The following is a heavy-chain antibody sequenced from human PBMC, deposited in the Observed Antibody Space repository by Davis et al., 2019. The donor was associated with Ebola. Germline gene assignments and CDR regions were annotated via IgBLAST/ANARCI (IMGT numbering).Heavy chain of an antibody. J-gene: IGHJ6*02. Sequence: PGGSLRLSCAASGFSFSSFAMSWLRQAPGKGLEWVSSISSSSSYIYYADSVKGRFTISRDNAKNSLYLQMNSLRAEDTAVYYCARDPSSALYSSRTGVWGQGTTVTVSS. CDR3: ARDPSSALYSSRTGV. CDR2: ISSSSSYI. D-gene: IGHD6-13*01. V-gene: IGHV3-21*01. CDR1: GFSFSSFA.